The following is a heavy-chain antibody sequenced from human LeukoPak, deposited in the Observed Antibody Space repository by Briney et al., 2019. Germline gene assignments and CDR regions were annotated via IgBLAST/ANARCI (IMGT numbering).Heavy chain of an antibody. CDR3: ARDFYCINGCHDVFDI. J-gene: IGHJ3*02. V-gene: IGHV1/OR15-3*02. CDR1: GYTFTDYF. Sequence: GASVKVSCKASGYTFTDYFMNWMRQAPGQRLEWIGWINAGNGNTKYSQKLQGRVTITRDTSASTAYMQLSSLRSEDTAVYYCARDFYCINGCHDVFDIWGQGTMVTVSS. D-gene: IGHD2-8*01. CDR2: INAGNGNT.